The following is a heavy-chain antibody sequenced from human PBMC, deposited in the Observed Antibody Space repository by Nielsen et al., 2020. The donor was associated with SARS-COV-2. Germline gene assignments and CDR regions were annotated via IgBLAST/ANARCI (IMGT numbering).Heavy chain of an antibody. CDR3: ARRSSSGYNENSHFDY. CDR2: IYPGDSDT. CDR1: GYSFTSHW. V-gene: IGHV5-51*01. J-gene: IGHJ4*02. Sequence: GESLKISCEGSGYSFTSHWIAWVRQMPGKGLEWMGIIYPGDSDTRYSPSFQGQVTISADKSINTAYLQWSSLKASDTAMYYCARRSSSGYNENSHFDYWGQGTLVTVSS. D-gene: IGHD6-19*01.